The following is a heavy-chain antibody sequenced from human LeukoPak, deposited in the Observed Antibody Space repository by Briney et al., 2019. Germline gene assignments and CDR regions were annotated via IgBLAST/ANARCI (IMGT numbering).Heavy chain of an antibody. CDR3: ARWSSNYYDTSGRRFDP. V-gene: IGHV4-34*01. J-gene: IGHJ5*02. D-gene: IGHD3-22*01. Sequence: PSETLSLTCAVYGGSLSDYYWSWIRQPPGKGLEWIGEINHRGSTNYNPSLKSRVTISVDTSKNQFSLKLSSVTAADTAVYYCARWSSNYYDTSGRRFDPWGQGTLVTVSS. CDR2: INHRGST. CDR1: GGSLSDYY.